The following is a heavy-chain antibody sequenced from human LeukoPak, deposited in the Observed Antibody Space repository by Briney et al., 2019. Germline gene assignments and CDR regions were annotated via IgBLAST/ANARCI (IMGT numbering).Heavy chain of an antibody. V-gene: IGHV1-2*02. D-gene: IGHD3-16*01. CDR3: ARADRLHGGPYLIGP. Sequence: ASVKVSCKTSGYSFTDYYMHWVRQAPGQGLEWMGWINPYSGGTSSAQKFQGRVTMTRDTSISTVYMQVSWLTSDDTAIYYCARADRLHGGPYLIGPWGQGTLVAVSS. J-gene: IGHJ5*02. CDR1: GYSFTDYY. CDR2: INPYSGGT.